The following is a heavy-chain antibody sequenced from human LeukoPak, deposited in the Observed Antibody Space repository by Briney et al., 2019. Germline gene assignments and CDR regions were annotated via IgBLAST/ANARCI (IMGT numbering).Heavy chain of an antibody. CDR3: AREPLPPAAPWYCGGDCYPDERYFDL. Sequence: SETLSLTCTVSGGSISSGGYYWSWIRQHPGKGLEWIGYIYYSGSTNYNPSLKSRVTISVDTSKNQFSLKLSSVTAADTAVYYCAREPLPPAAPWYCGGDCYPDERYFDLWGRGTLVTVSS. CDR2: IYYSGST. J-gene: IGHJ2*01. D-gene: IGHD2-21*02. CDR1: GGSISSGGYY. V-gene: IGHV4-61*08.